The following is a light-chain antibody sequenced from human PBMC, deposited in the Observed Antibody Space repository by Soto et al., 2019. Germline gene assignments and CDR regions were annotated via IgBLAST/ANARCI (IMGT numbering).Light chain of an antibody. CDR1: SSNIGSNI. CDR2: STN. CDR3: AAWDDSLNGPV. J-gene: IGLJ3*02. V-gene: IGLV1-44*01. Sequence: QPVLTQPPSASGTPGQGVTISCSGSSSNIGSNIVNWYQQLPGTAPKVLIYSTNQRPSGVPDRFSGSKSGTSASLAISGLQSEDEADYYCAAWDDSLNGPVFGGGTKVTVL.